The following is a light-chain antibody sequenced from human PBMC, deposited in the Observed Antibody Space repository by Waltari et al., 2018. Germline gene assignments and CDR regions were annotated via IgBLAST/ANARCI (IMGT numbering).Light chain of an antibody. J-gene: IGKJ1*01. V-gene: IGKV1-39*01. CDR3: QQSYSTRWT. Sequence: VTITCRTSQSIDIYLHWYQQKAGKAPRLLIYAATHLQNGVPSRFSGSGSETDFTLTISSLQPEDFATYYCQQSYSTRWTFGQGTVVELK. CDR1: QSIDIY. CDR2: AAT.